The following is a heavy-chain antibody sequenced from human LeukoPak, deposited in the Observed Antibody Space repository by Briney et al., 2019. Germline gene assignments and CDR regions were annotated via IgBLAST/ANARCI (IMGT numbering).Heavy chain of an antibody. CDR2: INSDGSST. J-gene: IGHJ6*02. D-gene: IGHD3-16*01. Sequence: GGSLRLSCAASGFTFSSYWMHWVRQAPGKGLVWVSRINSDGSSTSYADSVKGRFTISRDNAKNTLYLQMNSLRAGDTAVYYCARYYPGYGMDVWGQGTTVTVSS. CDR1: GFTFSSYW. CDR3: ARYYPGYGMDV. V-gene: IGHV3-74*01.